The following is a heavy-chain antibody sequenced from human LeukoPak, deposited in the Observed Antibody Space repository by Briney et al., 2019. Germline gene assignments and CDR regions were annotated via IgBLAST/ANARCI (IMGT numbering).Heavy chain of an antibody. Sequence: SETLSLTCAVYGGSFSGYYWSWVRQPPGKGLEWIGEINHSGSTNYNPSLKSRVTISVDTSKNQFSLKLGSVTAADTAVYYCARVFSGGSGGYFDYWGQGTLVTVSS. V-gene: IGHV4-34*01. CDR3: ARVFSGGSGGYFDY. CDR2: INHSGST. CDR1: GGSFSGYY. D-gene: IGHD3-10*01. J-gene: IGHJ4*02.